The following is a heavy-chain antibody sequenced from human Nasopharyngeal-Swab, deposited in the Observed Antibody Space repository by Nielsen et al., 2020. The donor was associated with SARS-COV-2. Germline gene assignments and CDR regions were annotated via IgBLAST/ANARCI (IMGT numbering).Heavy chain of an antibody. CDR3: ASRFGGSGSYTDV. CDR2: INHSGST. D-gene: IGHD3-10*01. V-gene: IGHV4-34*01. J-gene: IGHJ6*02. Sequence: SETLSLTCAVYGRSFSGYYWSWIRQPPGKGLEWIGEINHSGSTNYNPSLKSRVTISVDTSKNQFSLKLSSVTAADTAVYYCASRFGGSGSYTDVWGQGTTVTVSS. CDR1: GRSFSGYY.